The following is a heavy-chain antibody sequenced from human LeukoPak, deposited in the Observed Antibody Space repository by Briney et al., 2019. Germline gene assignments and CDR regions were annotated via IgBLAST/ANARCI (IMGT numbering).Heavy chain of an antibody. CDR1: GFTFSSYS. J-gene: IGHJ4*02. V-gene: IGHV3-30*18. CDR2: ISYDGSNK. CDR3: AKDQDIPSSGTWGSIDY. Sequence: GGSLRLSCAASGFTFSSYSMNWVRQAPGKGLEWVAVISYDGSNKYYGESVKGRFTISRDNSKNTLYLQMNSLRAEDTAVYYCAKDQDIPSSGTWGSIDYWGQGTLVTVSS. D-gene: IGHD6-13*01.